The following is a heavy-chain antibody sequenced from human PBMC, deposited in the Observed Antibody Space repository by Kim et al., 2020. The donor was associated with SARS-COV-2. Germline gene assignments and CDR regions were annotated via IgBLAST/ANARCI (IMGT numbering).Heavy chain of an antibody. J-gene: IGHJ4*02. Sequence: DGGTTDYAEPVKGRFTSSREDSKNRLYLQMTSLTSDDTAVYYCTTITGSNWGQGTLVTVSS. CDR3: TTITGSN. D-gene: IGHD1-20*01. CDR2: DGGTT. V-gene: IGHV3-15*01.